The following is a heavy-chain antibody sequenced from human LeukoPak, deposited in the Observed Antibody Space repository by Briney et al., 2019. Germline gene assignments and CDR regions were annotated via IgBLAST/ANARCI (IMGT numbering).Heavy chain of an antibody. CDR2: INHSGST. V-gene: IGHV4-34*01. CDR3: ARVWDY. CDR1: GGSFSNYY. J-gene: IGHJ4*02. Sequence: SETLSLTCAVYGGSFSNYYWGWIRQPPGKGLEWIGEINHSGSTNYNPSLKSRVTISVDTSKNQFSLKLSSVTAADTAMYYCARVWDYWGQGTLVTVSS.